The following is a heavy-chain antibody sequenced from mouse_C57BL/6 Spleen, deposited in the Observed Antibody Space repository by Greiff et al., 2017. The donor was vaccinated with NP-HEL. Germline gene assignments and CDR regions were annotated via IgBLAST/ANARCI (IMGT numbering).Heavy chain of an antibody. D-gene: IGHD1-1*01. CDR3: ARGGPSSPLDY. CDR1: GYTFTSYW. CDR2: IDPSDSYT. Sequence: QVQLQQPGAELVRPGTSVKLSCKASGYTFTSYWMHWVKQRPGQGLEWIGVIDPSDSYTNYNQKFKGKATLTVDTSSSTAYMQLSSLTYEDSAVYCCARGGPSSPLDYWGQGTTLTVSS. J-gene: IGHJ2*01. V-gene: IGHV1-59*01.